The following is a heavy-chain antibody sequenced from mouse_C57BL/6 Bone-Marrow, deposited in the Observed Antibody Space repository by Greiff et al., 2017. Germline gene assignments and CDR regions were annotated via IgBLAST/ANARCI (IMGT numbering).Heavy chain of an antibody. CDR1: GFNIKDDY. D-gene: IGHD3-1*01. J-gene: IGHJ2*01. CDR2: IDPDNGDT. Sequence: VQLQQPGAELVRPGASVKLSCTASGFNIKDDYMHWVKQRPEQGLEWIGWIDPDNGDTEYASKFQGKATITADTSSNTAYLQLSSLTSEDTAVYYCTTSGKDNWGQGTTLTVTS. CDR3: TTSGKDN. V-gene: IGHV14-4*01.